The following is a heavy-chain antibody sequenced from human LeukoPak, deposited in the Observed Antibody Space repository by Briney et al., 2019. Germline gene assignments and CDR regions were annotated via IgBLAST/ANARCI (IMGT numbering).Heavy chain of an antibody. J-gene: IGHJ4*02. CDR1: GFTFSSYW. D-gene: IGHD3-22*01. CDR2: IKQDGSEK. CDR3: ARLGYYYDSSGYYQNKYYFDY. V-gene: IGHV3-7*01. Sequence: GGSLRLSCAASGFTFSSYWMSWVRQAPGKGLEWVANIKQDGSEKYYVDSVKGRFTISRDNAKNSLYLQMNSLRAEDTAVYYCARLGYYYDSSGYYQNKYYFDYWGQGTLVTVS.